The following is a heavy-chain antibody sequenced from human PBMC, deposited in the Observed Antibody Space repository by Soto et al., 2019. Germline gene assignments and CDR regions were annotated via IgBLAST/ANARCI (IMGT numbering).Heavy chain of an antibody. CDR2: INKDGSQK. CDR1: GFTFSSYA. CDR3: VRELGLAY. V-gene: IGHV3-7*03. Sequence: GGSLRLSCAAPGFTFSSYAMHWVRQAPGKGLEWVANINKDGSQKNYVDSVKGRFTIARDNGQNSLSLQINSLRVEDTAVYYCVRELGLAYWGQGALVTVS. D-gene: IGHD7-27*01. J-gene: IGHJ4*02.